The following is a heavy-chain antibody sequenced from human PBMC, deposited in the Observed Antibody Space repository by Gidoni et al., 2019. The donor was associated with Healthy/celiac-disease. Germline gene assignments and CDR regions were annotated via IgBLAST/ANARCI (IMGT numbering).Heavy chain of an antibody. CDR2: ISYDGSNK. CDR1: GFPFSSYG. Sequence: QVQLVESGGGVVQPGRSLRLSCAASGFPFSSYGMHWVRQAPGKGLEWVAVISYDGSNKYYADSVKGRFTISRDNSKNTLYLQMNSLRAEDTAVYYCAKDRLRGYYDSSGYYSWGQGTLVTVSS. D-gene: IGHD3-22*01. V-gene: IGHV3-30*18. CDR3: AKDRLRGYYDSSGYYS. J-gene: IGHJ4*02.